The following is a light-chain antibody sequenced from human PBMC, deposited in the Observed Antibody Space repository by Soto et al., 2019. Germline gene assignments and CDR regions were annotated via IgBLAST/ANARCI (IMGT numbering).Light chain of an antibody. J-gene: IGKJ1*01. CDR2: DAS. CDR3: QQYGGSPRT. CDR1: QSISSFY. Sequence: EIVLTQSPGTLSLSPGERATLSCRASQSISSFYLAWYQQTPGQAPRLLIYDASSRAAGFPDRFSGGGSGTDFTLTISRLEPEDFGVYYCQQYGGSPRTFGQGTKVEIK. V-gene: IGKV3-20*01.